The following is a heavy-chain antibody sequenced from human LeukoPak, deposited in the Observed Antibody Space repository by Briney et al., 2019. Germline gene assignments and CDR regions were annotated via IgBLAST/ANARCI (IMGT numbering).Heavy chain of an antibody. J-gene: IGHJ5*02. CDR2: FDPEDGEI. Sequence: ASVKVSCKVSEYTLTELSMHWVRQAPGKGLEWLGGFDPEDGEIIYAQKFQGRVTMSDDTSTDTAYMELGSLRSDDTAVYYCATGPFTAYNWFDPWGQGTLVTVSS. CDR1: EYTLTELS. D-gene: IGHD2-21*02. CDR3: ATGPFTAYNWFDP. V-gene: IGHV1-24*01.